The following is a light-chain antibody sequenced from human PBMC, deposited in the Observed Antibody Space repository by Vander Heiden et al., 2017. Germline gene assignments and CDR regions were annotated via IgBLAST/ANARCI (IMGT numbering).Light chain of an antibody. CDR2: QDS. CDR1: KLGDKY. Sequence: SYKLTHPPPVSVSPGQTASITCSGEKLGDKYACWYQQKPGQSPVLVIYQDSKRPSGIPERFSGSNSGNTATLTISGTQAMDEADYYCQAWDSSTGGVFGGGTKLTVL. J-gene: IGLJ2*01. V-gene: IGLV3-1*01. CDR3: QAWDSSTGGV.